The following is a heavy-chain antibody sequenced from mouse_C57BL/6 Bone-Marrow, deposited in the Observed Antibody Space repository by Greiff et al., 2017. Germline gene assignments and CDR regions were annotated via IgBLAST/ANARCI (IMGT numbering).Heavy chain of an antibody. J-gene: IGHJ4*01. CDR2: INPYNGGT. Sequence: VHVKQSGPVLVKPGASVKMSCKASGYTFTDYYMNWVKQSHGKSLEWIGVINPYNGGTSYNQKFKGKATLTVDKSSSTAYMELNSLTSEDSAVYYGARGGAGYYYAMDYWGQGTSVTVSS. CDR1: GYTFTDYY. V-gene: IGHV1-19*01. CDR3: ARGGAGYYYAMDY.